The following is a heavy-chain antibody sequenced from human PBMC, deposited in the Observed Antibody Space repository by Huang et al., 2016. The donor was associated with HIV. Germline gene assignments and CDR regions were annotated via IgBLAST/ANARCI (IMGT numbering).Heavy chain of an antibody. J-gene: IGHJ6*03. CDR1: GYTFSSFG. CDR3: ARGGGIQLWLLGYYYMDV. D-gene: IGHD5-18*01. V-gene: IGHV1-18*01. CDR2: ISVYNGNT. Sequence: QVQLVQSGAEVKKPGASVKVSCKASGYTFSSFGISWVRQSPGQGLEWVGWISVYNGNTKFAQKFHGRLTMTTDTSTSTAYMELRSLRSDDTAVYYCARGGGIQLWLLGYYYMDVWGNGTTVTVSS.